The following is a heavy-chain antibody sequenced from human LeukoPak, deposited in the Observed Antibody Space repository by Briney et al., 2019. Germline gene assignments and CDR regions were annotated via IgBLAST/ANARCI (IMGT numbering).Heavy chain of an antibody. Sequence: GASLRLSCAASGFTFSNYAMSWVRQAPGKGLEWVSAIGGGGASTYYADSEKGRFTISRDNSKNTLYLQINSLSAEDTAVYYCAKEGSTVARRPPFDYWGQGTLVTVSS. CDR2: IGGGGAST. D-gene: IGHD2-15*01. V-gene: IGHV3-23*01. CDR3: AKEGSTVARRPPFDY. CDR1: GFTFSNYA. J-gene: IGHJ4*02.